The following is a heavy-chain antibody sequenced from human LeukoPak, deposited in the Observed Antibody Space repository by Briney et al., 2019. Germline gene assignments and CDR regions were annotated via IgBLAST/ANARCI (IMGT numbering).Heavy chain of an antibody. CDR2: INPSGGST. CDR1: GYTFTSYY. V-gene: IGHV1-46*01. CDR3: ARGVAYYYGSGSSDFDY. D-gene: IGHD3-10*01. J-gene: IGHJ4*02. Sequence: ASVKVSCKASGYTFTSYYMHWVRQAPGQGLEWMGIINPSGGSTSYAQKFQGRVTMTRDTSTSTVYMELSSLRSEDTAVYYCARGVAYYYGSGSSDFDYWGQGTLVTVSS.